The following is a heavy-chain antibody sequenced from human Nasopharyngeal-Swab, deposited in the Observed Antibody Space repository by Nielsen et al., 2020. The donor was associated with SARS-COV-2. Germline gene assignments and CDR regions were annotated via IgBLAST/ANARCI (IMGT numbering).Heavy chain of an antibody. Sequence: GGSLRLSCAASGFTFSSYGMHWVRQAPGKGLEWVAVIWYDGSNKYYADSVKGRFTISRDNSKNTLYLQMNSLRAEDTAVYYCARGLGIGSGYYGMDVWGQGTTVTVSS. D-gene: IGHD6-13*01. CDR2: IWYDGSNK. J-gene: IGHJ6*02. CDR3: ARGLGIGSGYYGMDV. V-gene: IGHV3-33*01. CDR1: GFTFSSYG.